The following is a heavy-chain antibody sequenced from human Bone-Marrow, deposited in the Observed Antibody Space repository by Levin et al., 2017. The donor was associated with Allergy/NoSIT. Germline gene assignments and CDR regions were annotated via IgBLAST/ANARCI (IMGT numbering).Heavy chain of an antibody. CDR1: GGSISTYY. D-gene: IGHD4-17*01. Sequence: KSSETLSLTCTVSGGSISTYYWTWIRQPPGKGLEWIGYIYRTGSTNYSPSLKSRVTMSIDTSKNQFSLRLNSVTAADTAVYYCARGRNVPWSPYDSGAYFSCWGQGTLVTVSS. J-gene: IGHJ4*02. V-gene: IGHV4-59*01. CDR2: IYRTGST. CDR3: ARGRNVPWSPYDSGAYFSC.